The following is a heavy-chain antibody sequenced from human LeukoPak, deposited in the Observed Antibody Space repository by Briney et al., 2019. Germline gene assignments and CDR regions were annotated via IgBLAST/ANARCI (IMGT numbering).Heavy chain of an antibody. CDR2: ICGSGGIK. V-gene: IGHV3-23*01. CDR3: AKDGEFYYDSGSYYKGAFDI. D-gene: IGHD3-10*01. CDR1: GFTFSSYA. J-gene: IGHJ3*02. Sequence: GGSLRLSCAASGFTFSSYAMSWVRQAPGKGLEWVSGICGSGGIKYYADSVKGRFTISRDNSKNTLYMQVKSLRAEDTAVYYCAKDGEFYYDSGSYYKGAFDIWGQGTMVTVSS.